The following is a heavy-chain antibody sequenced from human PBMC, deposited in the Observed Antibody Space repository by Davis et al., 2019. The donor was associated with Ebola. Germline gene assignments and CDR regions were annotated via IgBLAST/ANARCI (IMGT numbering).Heavy chain of an antibody. CDR2: IWYDGSNK. D-gene: IGHD6-13*01. J-gene: IGHJ6*02. V-gene: IGHV3-33*08. CDR3: AREDIAAAGLLYYYYGMDV. CDR1: GFTFSSYA. Sequence: GGSLRLSCAASGFTFSSYAMHWVRQAPGKGLEWVAVIWYDGSNKYYADSVKGRFTISRDNSKNTLYLQMNSLRAEDTAVYYCAREDIAAAGLLYYYYGMDVWGQGTTVTVSS.